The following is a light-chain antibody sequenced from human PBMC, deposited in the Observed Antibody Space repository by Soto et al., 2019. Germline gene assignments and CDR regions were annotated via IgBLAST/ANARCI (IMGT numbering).Light chain of an antibody. J-gene: IGKJ1*01. CDR1: QSVSRSY. Sequence: EIVLTQSPGTLSLSPGERATLSCRAGQSVSRSYLAWYQQKPGQAPRLLIYGASSRATGIPDRFSGSGSGTDFTLTISRLEPEDFAVYYCQQYASSPRTFGLGTKVEIK. V-gene: IGKV3-20*01. CDR3: QQYASSPRT. CDR2: GAS.